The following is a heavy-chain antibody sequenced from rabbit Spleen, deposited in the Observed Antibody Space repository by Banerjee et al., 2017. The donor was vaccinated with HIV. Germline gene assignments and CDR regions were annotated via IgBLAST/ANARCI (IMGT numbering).Heavy chain of an antibody. CDR2: IYGGAIDDN. CDR3: ARSSVGFNGYNHAYYYGMDL. J-gene: IGHJ6*01. CDR1: GFSFSSSYY. Sequence: QSLEESGGGLVQPEGSLALTCTASGFSFSSSYYMCWVRQARGKGLEWIGCIYGGAIDDNYYASWAKVRFTISKSSSTTVTLQMTSLTAADTATSLSARSSVGFNGYNHAYYYGMDLWGPGTLVTVS. D-gene: IGHD6-1*01. V-gene: IGHV1S40*01.